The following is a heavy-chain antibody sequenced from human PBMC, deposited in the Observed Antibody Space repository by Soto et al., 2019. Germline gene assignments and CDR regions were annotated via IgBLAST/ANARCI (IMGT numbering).Heavy chain of an antibody. Sequence: GGSLRLSCAASGFTFSSYSMNWVRQAPGKGLEWVSSISSSSSYIYYAESVKGGFTIFRDNAKNSLYLQMNSLRAEDTAVYYCAREWSSSVPLFDYWGQGTLVTVSS. V-gene: IGHV3-21*01. D-gene: IGHD6-6*01. CDR3: AREWSSSVPLFDY. J-gene: IGHJ4*02. CDR1: GFTFSSYS. CDR2: ISSSSSYI.